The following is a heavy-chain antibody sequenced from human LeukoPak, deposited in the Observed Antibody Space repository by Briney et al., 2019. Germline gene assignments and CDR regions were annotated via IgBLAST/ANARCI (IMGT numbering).Heavy chain of an antibody. CDR1: GYTFTSYG. Sequence: APVKVSCKASGYTFTSYGISWVRQAPGQGLEWMGWISAYNGNTNYAQKLQGRVTMTTDTSTSTAYMELRSLRSDDTAVYYCAASYCSGGSCYIFDYWGQGTLVTVSS. V-gene: IGHV1-18*04. D-gene: IGHD2-15*01. CDR3: AASYCSGGSCYIFDY. J-gene: IGHJ4*02. CDR2: ISAYNGNT.